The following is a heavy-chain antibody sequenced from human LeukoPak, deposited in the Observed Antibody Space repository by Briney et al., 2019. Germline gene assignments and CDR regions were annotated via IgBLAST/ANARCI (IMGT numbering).Heavy chain of an antibody. CDR2: IYTSGST. V-gene: IGHV4-4*07. Sequence: SETLSLTCTVSGGSISSYYWSWIRQPAGKGLEWIGRIYTSGSTNYNPSLKSRVTISVDTSKNQFSLKLSSVTAADTAVYYCISSSSAPFDYWGQGTLVTVSS. CDR3: ISSSSAPFDY. D-gene: IGHD6-6*01. J-gene: IGHJ4*02. CDR1: GGSISSYY.